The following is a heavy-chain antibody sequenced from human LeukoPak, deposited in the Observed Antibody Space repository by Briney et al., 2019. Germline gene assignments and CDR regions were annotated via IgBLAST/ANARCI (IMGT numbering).Heavy chain of an antibody. D-gene: IGHD1-26*01. CDR1: GGSISGTNW. CDR2: ISLAGQT. V-gene: IGHV4/OR15-8*02. Sequence: SETLSLTCGVSGGSISGTNWWSWVRQPPGQGLEWIEEISLAGQTNYNPSLNGRVTMSLDKSSNQLSLHLTSVTAADTATYFCSRESGPFCPFGYWGQGTLVIVSS. CDR3: SRESGPFCPFGY. J-gene: IGHJ4*02.